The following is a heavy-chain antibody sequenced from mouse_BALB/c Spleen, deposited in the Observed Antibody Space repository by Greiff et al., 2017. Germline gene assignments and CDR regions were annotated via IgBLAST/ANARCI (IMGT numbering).Heavy chain of an antibody. CDR1: GFSLTSYG. D-gene: IGHD2-1*01. V-gene: IGHV2-2*02. Sequence: VHLQQSGPGLVQPSQSLSITCTVSGFSLTSYGVHWVRQSPGKGLEWLGVIWSGGSTDYNAAFISRLSISKDNSKSQVFFKMNSLQANDTAIYYCARGENYGNYWFAYWGQGTLVTVSA. CDR3: ARGENYGNYWFAY. J-gene: IGHJ3*01. CDR2: IWSGGST.